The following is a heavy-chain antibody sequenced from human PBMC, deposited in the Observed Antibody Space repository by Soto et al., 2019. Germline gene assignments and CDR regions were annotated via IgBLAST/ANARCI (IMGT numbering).Heavy chain of an antibody. CDR3: ARDGDYGDYGGPTKFYYYYGMDV. CDR2: ISYDGSNK. D-gene: IGHD4-17*01. J-gene: IGHJ6*02. CDR1: GFTFSSYA. V-gene: IGHV3-30-3*01. Sequence: GGSLRLSCAASGFTFSSYAMHWVRKAPGKGLEWVAVISYDGSNKYYADSVKGRFTISRDNSKNTLYLQMNSLRAEDTAVYYCARDGDYGDYGGPTKFYYYYGMDVWGQGTTVTVSS.